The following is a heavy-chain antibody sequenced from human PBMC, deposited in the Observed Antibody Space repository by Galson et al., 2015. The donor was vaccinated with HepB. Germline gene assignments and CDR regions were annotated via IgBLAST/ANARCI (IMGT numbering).Heavy chain of an antibody. D-gene: IGHD3-3*01. V-gene: IGHV3-30-3*01. CDR1: QFTFSSYA. CDR3: ARVLTYDFWSAPLGY. J-gene: IGHJ4*02. CDR2: ISYDGSNK. Sequence: SLRLSCAASQFTFSSYAMHWVRQAPGKGLEWVAIISYDGSNKYYADSVKGRFTISRDNSKNTLYLQMNSLRAEDTAVYYCARVLTYDFWSAPLGYWGQGTLVTVSS.